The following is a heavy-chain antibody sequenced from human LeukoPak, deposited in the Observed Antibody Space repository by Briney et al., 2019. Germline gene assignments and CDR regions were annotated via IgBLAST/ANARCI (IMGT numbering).Heavy chain of an antibody. CDR3: ARSVLRYFDWLSRNAFDI. V-gene: IGHV4-38-2*02. CDR1: GYSISSGYY. D-gene: IGHD3-9*01. Sequence: SETLSLTCTVSGYSISSGYYWGWIRQPPGKGLEWIGSIYHSGSTYYNPSLKSRVTISVDTSKNQFSLKLSSVTAADTAVYYCARSVLRYFDWLSRNAFDIWGQGTMVTVSS. CDR2: IYHSGST. J-gene: IGHJ3*02.